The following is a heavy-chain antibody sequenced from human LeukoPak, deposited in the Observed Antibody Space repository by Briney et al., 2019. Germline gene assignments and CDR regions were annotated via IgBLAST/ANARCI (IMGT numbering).Heavy chain of an antibody. CDR3: ARAQLWFGELFPLDY. Sequence: PSETLSLTCAVYGGSFSGYYWSWIRQPPGKGLEWIGEINHSGSTNYNPSLKSRVTISVDTSKNQFSLKLSSVTAADTAVYYCARAQLWFGELFPLDYWGQGTLVTVSS. CDR1: GGSFSGYY. CDR2: INHSGST. D-gene: IGHD3-10*01. J-gene: IGHJ4*02. V-gene: IGHV4-34*01.